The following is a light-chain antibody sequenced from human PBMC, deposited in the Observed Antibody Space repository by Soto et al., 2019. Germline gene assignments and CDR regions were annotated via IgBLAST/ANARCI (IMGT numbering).Light chain of an antibody. CDR3: AVWDDSLNGRV. V-gene: IGLV1-44*01. J-gene: IGLJ2*01. Sequence: QSVLTQPPSASGTPGQRVTISCSGSSSNIGNNNVNWYQHLPGTAPKLLIYGNNQRPSGVPDRFSGFKSGTSASLAISGLQPEDEADYYCAVWDDSLNGRVFGGGTKLTVL. CDR1: SSNIGNNN. CDR2: GNN.